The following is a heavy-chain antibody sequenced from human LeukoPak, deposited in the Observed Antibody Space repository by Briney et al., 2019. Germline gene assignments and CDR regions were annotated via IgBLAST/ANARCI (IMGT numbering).Heavy chain of an antibody. CDR2: ISSSSSYI. CDR1: GFTFSSYS. D-gene: IGHD1-26*01. CDR3: AKDRSGSYSQGSDQ. Sequence: GGSLRLSCAASGFTFSSYSMNWVRQAPGKGLEWVSSISSSSSYIYYADSVKGRFTISRDNAKNSLYLQMNSLRAEDTAVYYCAKDRSGSYSQGSDQWGQGTLVTVSS. V-gene: IGHV3-21*01. J-gene: IGHJ4*02.